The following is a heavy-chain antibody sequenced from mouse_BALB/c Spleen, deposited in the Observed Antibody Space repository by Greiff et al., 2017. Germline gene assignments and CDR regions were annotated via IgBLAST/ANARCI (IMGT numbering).Heavy chain of an antibody. CDR3: ARASYYYGSSYFDY. V-gene: IGHV2-9*02. CDR1: GFSLTSYG. CDR2: IWAGGST. J-gene: IGHJ2*01. D-gene: IGHD1-1*01. Sequence: VKLVESGPGLVAPSQSLSITCTVSGFSLTSYGVHWVRQPPGKGLEWLGVIWAGGSTNYNSALMSRLSISKDNSKSQVFLKMNSLQTDDTAMYYCARASYYYGSSYFDYWGQGTTLTVSS.